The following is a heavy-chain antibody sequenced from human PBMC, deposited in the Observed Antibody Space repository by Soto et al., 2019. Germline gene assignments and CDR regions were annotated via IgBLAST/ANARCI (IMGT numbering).Heavy chain of an antibody. Sequence: SQTLSLTCAICGDSVSNNGATWNWIRQSPSRGLEWLGRAYYRSRWHYDYATSVRSRITINPDTSKNQFSLQLSSVTPEDTAVYYCARDPPDFNSGFDSWGQGSLVTVSS. V-gene: IGHV6-1*01. CDR3: ARDPPDFNSGFDS. J-gene: IGHJ4*02. CDR1: GDSVSNNGAT. CDR2: AYYRSRWHY. D-gene: IGHD1-26*01.